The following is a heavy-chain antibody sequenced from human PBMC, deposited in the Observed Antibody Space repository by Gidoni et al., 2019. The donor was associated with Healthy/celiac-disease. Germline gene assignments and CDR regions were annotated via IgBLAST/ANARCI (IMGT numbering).Heavy chain of an antibody. D-gene: IGHD5-18*01. V-gene: IGHV3-7*01. J-gene: IGHJ4*02. CDR3: ARVIGGYSYGFYFDY. CDR2: IKQDGSEK. CDR1: GFTFSRYW. Sequence: EVQLVESGGGLVQPGGSLRLSCAASGFTFSRYWMSWVRQAPGKGLEWVANIKQDGSEKYYVDSVKGRFTISRDNAKNSLYLQMNSLRAEDTAVYYCARVIGGYSYGFYFDYWGQGTLVTASS.